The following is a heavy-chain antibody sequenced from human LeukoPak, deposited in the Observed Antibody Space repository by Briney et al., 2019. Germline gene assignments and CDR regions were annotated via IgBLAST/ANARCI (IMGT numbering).Heavy chain of an antibody. CDR3: ARGLLVPDAFDI. J-gene: IGHJ3*02. D-gene: IGHD3-10*01. Sequence: SVKVSCKASGGTFSSYAISWARQAPGQGLEWMGGIIPIFGTANYAQKFQGRVTITTDESTSTAYMELSSLRSEDTAVYYCARGLLVPDAFDIWGQGTMVTVSS. CDR1: GGTFSSYA. CDR2: IIPIFGTA. V-gene: IGHV1-69*05.